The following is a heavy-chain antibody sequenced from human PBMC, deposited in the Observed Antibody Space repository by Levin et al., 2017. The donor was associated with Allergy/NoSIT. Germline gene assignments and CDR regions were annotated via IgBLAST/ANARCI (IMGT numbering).Heavy chain of an antibody. CDR3: ARGGYSYGPDDY. Sequence: GGSLRLSCAASGFTFSSYSMNWVRQAPGKGLEWVSSISSSSSYIYYADSVKGRFTISRDNAKNSLYLQMNSLRAEDTAVYYCARGGYSYGPDDYWGQGTLVTVSS. D-gene: IGHD5-18*01. V-gene: IGHV3-21*01. CDR2: ISSSSSYI. J-gene: IGHJ4*02. CDR1: GFTFSSYS.